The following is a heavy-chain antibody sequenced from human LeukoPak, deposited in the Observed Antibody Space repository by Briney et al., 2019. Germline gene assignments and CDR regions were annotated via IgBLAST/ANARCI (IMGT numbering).Heavy chain of an antibody. V-gene: IGHV3-11*01. CDR3: ARDGAYFYYDSSGHNAPFDY. Sequence: GGSLRLSCAASGFTFSDHYMSWIRQAPGKGLEWVSYISSSDSTIYYADSVKGRFTISRDNAKNSLYLQTNSLRAEDTAVYYCARDGAYFYYDSSGHNAPFDYWGQGNLVTVSS. CDR2: ISSSDSTI. D-gene: IGHD3-22*01. CDR1: GFTFSDHY. J-gene: IGHJ4*02.